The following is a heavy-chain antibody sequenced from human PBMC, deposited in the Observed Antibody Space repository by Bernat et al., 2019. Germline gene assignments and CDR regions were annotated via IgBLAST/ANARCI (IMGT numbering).Heavy chain of an antibody. J-gene: IGHJ5*02. Sequence: QVQLQESGPGLVKPSETLSLTCTVSGGSISSYYWSWIRQPPGKGLEWIGYIYYSGSTNYNPSLKSRVTISVDTSKNHFSLKLSSVTAADTAVYYCARGGIYSNYATNWFDPWGQGTLVTVSS. CDR2: IYYSGST. D-gene: IGHD4-11*01. V-gene: IGHV4-59*01. CDR3: ARGGIYSNYATNWFDP. CDR1: GGSISSYY.